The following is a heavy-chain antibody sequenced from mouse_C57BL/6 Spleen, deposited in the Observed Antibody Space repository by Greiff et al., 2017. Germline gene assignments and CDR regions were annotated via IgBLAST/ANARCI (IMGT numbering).Heavy chain of an antibody. CDR2: IDPNSGGT. V-gene: IGHV1-72*01. Sequence: QVQLQQPGAELVKPGASVKLSCKASGYTFPSYWLHWVKQRPGRGLEWIGRIDPNSGGTKYNEKFKSKATLTVDKPSSPAYMLLSSLTSEDSAVYYCARRGIYYDYAFDYWGQGTTLTVSS. CDR3: ARRGIYYDYAFDY. CDR1: GYTFPSYW. D-gene: IGHD2-4*01. J-gene: IGHJ2*01.